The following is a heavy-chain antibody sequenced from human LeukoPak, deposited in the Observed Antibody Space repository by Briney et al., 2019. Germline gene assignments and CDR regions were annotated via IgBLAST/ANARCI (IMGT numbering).Heavy chain of an antibody. V-gene: IGHV3-23*05. CDR2: IFASGSTT. J-gene: IGHJ4*02. D-gene: IGHD2-8*02. Sequence: GGSLRLSCAASGFTFSGYAMNWVRQAPGKGLEWVSLIFASGSTTKYADSVKGRFTISRDNSKNTLYLQMNSLRAEDTALFYCAREGTYWSFDYWGQGTLVTVSS. CDR1: GFTFSGYA. CDR3: AREGTYWSFDY.